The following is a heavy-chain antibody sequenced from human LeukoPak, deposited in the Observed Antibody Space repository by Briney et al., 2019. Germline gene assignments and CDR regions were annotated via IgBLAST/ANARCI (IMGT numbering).Heavy chain of an antibody. CDR2: IYYSGST. CDR3: ARGKVVPAAFDY. D-gene: IGHD2-2*01. CDR1: GGSISSYY. J-gene: IGHJ4*02. Sequence: SETLSLTCTVSGGSISSYYWSWIRQPAGKGLEWIGYIYYSGSTNYNPSLKSRVTISVDTSKNQFSLKLSSVTAADTAVYYCARGKVVPAAFDYWGQGTLVTVSS. V-gene: IGHV4-59*01.